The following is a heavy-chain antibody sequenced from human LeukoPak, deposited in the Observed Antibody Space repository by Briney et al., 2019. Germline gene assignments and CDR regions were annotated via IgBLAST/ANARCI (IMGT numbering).Heavy chain of an antibody. CDR1: GFTFSSYS. D-gene: IGHD3-22*01. CDR2: ISSSSYI. V-gene: IGHV3-21*01. J-gene: IGHJ4*02. Sequence: GGSLRLSCAASGFTFSSYSMNWVRQAPGKGLEWVSSISSSSYIYYADSVKGRFTISGDNAKNSLYLQMNSLRAEDTAVYYCARDLYDSSGYYYGYWGQGTLVTVSS. CDR3: ARDLYDSSGYYYGY.